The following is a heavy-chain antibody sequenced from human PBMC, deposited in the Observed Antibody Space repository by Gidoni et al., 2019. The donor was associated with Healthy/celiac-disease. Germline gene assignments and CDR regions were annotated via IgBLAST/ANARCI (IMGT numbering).Heavy chain of an antibody. CDR3: ARAEYYDFWSGYYYYYYGMDV. J-gene: IGHJ6*02. CDR2: INSEGSST. V-gene: IGHV3-74*01. Sequence: EVQLVEYGGGLVQPGGSLRLSCAASGFTFSSYWMHWVRQAPGKGLVWVSRINSEGSSTSYADSVKGRFTISRDNAKNTLYLQMNSLRAEDTAVYYCARAEYYDFWSGYYYYYYGMDVWGQGTTVTVSS. D-gene: IGHD3-3*01. CDR1: GFTFSSYW.